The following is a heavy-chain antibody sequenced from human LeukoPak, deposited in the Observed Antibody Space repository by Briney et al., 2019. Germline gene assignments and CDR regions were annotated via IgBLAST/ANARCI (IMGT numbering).Heavy chain of an antibody. CDR1: GGSFSGYY. J-gene: IGHJ4*02. CDR3: ARRQGGWSIFDY. V-gene: IGHV4-34*01. D-gene: IGHD6-19*01. CDR2: INHSGST. Sequence: SETLSLTCAVYGGSFSGYYWSWIRQPPGKGLEWIGEINHSGSTNYNPSLKSRVTISVDTSKNQFSLKLSSVTAADTAVYYCARRQGGWSIFDYWGQGTLVTVSS.